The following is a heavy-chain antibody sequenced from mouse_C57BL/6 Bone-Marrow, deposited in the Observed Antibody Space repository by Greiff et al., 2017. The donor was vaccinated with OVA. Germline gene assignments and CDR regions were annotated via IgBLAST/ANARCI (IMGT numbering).Heavy chain of an antibody. CDR3: ARDDGTLGYFDV. V-gene: IGHV1-26*01. J-gene: IGHJ1*03. Sequence: EVQLQQSGPELVKPGASVKISCKASGYTFTDYYMNWVKQSHGKSLEWIGDINPNNGGTSYNQKFKGKATLTVDKSSSTAYMELRSLTSEDSAVYYCARDDGTLGYFDVWGTGTTVTVSS. CDR1: GYTFTDYY. D-gene: IGHD2-3*01. CDR2: INPNNGGT.